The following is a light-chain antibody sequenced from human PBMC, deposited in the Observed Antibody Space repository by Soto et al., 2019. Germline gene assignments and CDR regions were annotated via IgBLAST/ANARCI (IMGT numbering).Light chain of an antibody. CDR2: AAT. J-gene: IGKJ1*01. V-gene: IGKV3-20*01. CDR1: QSVSSSY. Sequence: EIVLTQSPGTLSLSPGERATLSCRASQSVSSSYVARYQQKARQAPRLLIYAATSRATGIPDRFSGSGSGTDFTLSISGLEPDDFAVYYCQQYGRARTFGQGTKVEIK. CDR3: QQYGRART.